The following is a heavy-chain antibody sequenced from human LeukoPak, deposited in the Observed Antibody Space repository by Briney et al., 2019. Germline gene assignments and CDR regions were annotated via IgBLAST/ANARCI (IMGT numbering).Heavy chain of an antibody. J-gene: IGHJ4*02. CDR2: IWYDGSNK. V-gene: IGHV3-33*01. D-gene: IGHD6-13*01. CDR3: ARVGGAAALYYFDY. CDR1: GFTFSSYG. Sequence: GGSLRLSCAASGFTFSSYGMHWVRQAPGKGLGWVAVIWYDGSNKYYADSVKGRFTISRDNSKNTLYLQMNSLRAEDTAVYYCARVGGAAALYYFDYWGQGTLVTVSS.